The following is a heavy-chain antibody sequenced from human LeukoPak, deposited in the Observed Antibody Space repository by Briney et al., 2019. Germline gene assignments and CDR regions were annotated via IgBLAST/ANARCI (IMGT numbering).Heavy chain of an antibody. D-gene: IGHD1-26*01. Sequence: GGSLRLSCAASGFAVSSNYMSWVRQAPGKGLEWVSFISGTSSTIDYADSMKGRFTISRDNAQNSLYLQMNSLRGEDTAVYYCATSGNYRFDYWGQGTLVTVSS. CDR2: ISGTSSTI. J-gene: IGHJ4*02. CDR3: ATSGNYRFDY. CDR1: GFAVSSNY. V-gene: IGHV3-48*01.